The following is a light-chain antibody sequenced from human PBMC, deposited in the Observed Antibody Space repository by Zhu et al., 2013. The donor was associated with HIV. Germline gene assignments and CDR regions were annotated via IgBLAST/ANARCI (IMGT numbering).Light chain of an antibody. J-gene: IGLJ3*02. CDR1: SSSIGAGFD. CDR3: AAWDDSLDGPV. Sequence: QSVLTQPPSVSGAPGQTVTIFCTGSSSSIGAGFDVHWYQQLPGTAPKLLIYANNNRPSGVPDRFSGSKSGTSASLAITGLQAEDEGDYYCAAWDDSLDGPVFGGGTKLAVL. V-gene: IGLV1-40*01. CDR2: ANN.